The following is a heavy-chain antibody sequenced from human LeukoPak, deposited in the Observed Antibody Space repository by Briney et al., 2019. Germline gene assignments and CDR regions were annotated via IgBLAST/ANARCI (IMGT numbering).Heavy chain of an antibody. V-gene: IGHV3-23*01. J-gene: IGHJ4*02. Sequence: GGSLRLSCAASGFTFSDYYMSWVRQAPGKGLEWVSAISGSGGSTYYADSVKGRFTISRDNSKNTLYLQMNSLRAEDTAVYYCAKHIAVADHFDYWGQGTLVTVSS. CDR2: ISGSGGST. CDR1: GFTFSDYY. D-gene: IGHD6-19*01. CDR3: AKHIAVADHFDY.